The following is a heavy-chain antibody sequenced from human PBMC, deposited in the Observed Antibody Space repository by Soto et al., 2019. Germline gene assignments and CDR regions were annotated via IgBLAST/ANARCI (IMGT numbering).Heavy chain of an antibody. J-gene: IGHJ5*02. CDR2: ISGSGGST. CDR1: GFNLSSYA. CDR3: AKEIAVAGPGWFDP. Sequence: PGGVLRLSCAASGFNLSSYAMSCVRQAPVKGLEWVSAISGSGGSTYYADSVKGRFTISRDNSKNTLYLQMNSLRAEDTAVYYCAKEIAVAGPGWFDPWGQGTLVTVSA. D-gene: IGHD6-19*01. V-gene: IGHV3-23*01.